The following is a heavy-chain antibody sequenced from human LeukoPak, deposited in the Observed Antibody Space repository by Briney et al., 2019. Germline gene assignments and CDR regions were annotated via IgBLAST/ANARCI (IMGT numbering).Heavy chain of an antibody. V-gene: IGHV4-61*02. CDR2: IYTSGST. CDR3: ARAMKAGSGSFDY. J-gene: IGHJ4*02. CDR1: GGSISSGSYY. D-gene: IGHD3-10*01. Sequence: SETLSLTCTVSGGSISSGSYYWSWIRQPAGKGLEWIGRIYTSGSTNYNPSLKSRVTISVDTSKNQFSLKLSSVTAADTAVYYCARAMKAGSGSFDYWGQGTLVTVSS.